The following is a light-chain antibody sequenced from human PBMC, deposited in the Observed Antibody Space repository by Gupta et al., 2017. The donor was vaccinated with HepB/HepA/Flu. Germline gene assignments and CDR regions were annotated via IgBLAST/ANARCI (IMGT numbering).Light chain of an antibody. CDR1: SSNIGSNY. CDR3: AAWDDSLSGWV. V-gene: IGLV1-47*01. CDR2: RNT. Sequence: QSVLTPPPSASGTPGQRVTIPCSGSSSNIGSNYVYWYQQLPGTAPKLLIYRNTQRPSGVPDRFSGAKSGTSAALAISGLRSEDEADYYCAAWDDSLSGWVVGGGTKLTVL. J-gene: IGLJ3*02.